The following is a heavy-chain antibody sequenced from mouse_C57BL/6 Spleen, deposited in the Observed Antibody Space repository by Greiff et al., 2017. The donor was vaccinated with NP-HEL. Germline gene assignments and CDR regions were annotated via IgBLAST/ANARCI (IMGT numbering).Heavy chain of an antibody. D-gene: IGHD2-13*01. CDR3: ARDGDYDY. V-gene: IGHV1-82*01. CDR1: GYAFSSSW. J-gene: IGHJ2*01. CDR2: IYPGDGDT. Sequence: QVQLQQSGPELVKPGASVKISCKASGYAFSSSWMNWVKQRPGKGLEWIGRIYPGDGDTNYNGKFKGKATLTADKSSSTAYMQLSRRTSEDSAVYFCARDGDYDYWGQGTTLTVSS.